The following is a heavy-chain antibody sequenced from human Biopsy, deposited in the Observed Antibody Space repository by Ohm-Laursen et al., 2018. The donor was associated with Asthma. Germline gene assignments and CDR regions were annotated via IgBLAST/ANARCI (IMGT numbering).Heavy chain of an antibody. CDR2: ITPESGGT. CDR1: GYSFTDYH. CDR3: ATVGQLLSSSGYYFAY. D-gene: IGHD3-22*01. V-gene: IGHV1-2*06. Sequence: ASVKVSCKASGYSFTDYHLHWVRQAPGQGLEWMGRITPESGGTTYAQKFQGRVTMTRDRSISTAYMELNRLTSDDTAVYYCATVGQLLSSSGYYFAYWGQGTLVTVSS. J-gene: IGHJ4*02.